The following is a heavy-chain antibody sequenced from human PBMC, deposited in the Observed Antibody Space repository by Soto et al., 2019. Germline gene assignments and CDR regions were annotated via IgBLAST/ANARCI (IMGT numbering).Heavy chain of an antibody. J-gene: IGHJ5*02. CDR2: IYPSGST. CDR3: ASITFDSSDSSGYSRWFDP. V-gene: IGHV4-30-2*01. Sequence: QLQLQESGSGLVKPSQTLSLTCAVSGGSISSGGYSWSWIRQPPGKGLEWIGYIYPSGSTYYNPSLKSRVTISVPSSNTQFSLKLSSVTAADTAVYYCASITFDSSDSSGYSRWFDPWGQGTLVTVSS. D-gene: IGHD3-22*01. CDR1: GGSISSGGYS.